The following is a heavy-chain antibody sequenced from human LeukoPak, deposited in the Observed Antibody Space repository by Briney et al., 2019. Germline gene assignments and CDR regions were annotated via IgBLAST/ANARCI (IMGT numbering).Heavy chain of an antibody. J-gene: IGHJ5*02. D-gene: IGHD6-13*01. CDR2: ISWNSGSR. Sequence: GGSLRLSCAASGFTFDDYGMSWVRQAPGKGLEWVSGISWNSGSRGYADSVKGRFTISRDNAKTSLYLQMNSLRAEDTAVYYCARDLMGIAYRGAFYHWGQGTLVTVSS. V-gene: IGHV3-20*04. CDR1: GFTFDDYG. CDR3: ARDLMGIAYRGAFYH.